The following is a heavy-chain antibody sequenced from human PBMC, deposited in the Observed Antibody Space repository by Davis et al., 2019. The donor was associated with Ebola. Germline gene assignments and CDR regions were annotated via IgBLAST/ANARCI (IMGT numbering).Heavy chain of an antibody. CDR2: ISGSGGST. J-gene: IGHJ4*02. D-gene: IGHD2-21*02. CDR1: GFTFSSYA. V-gene: IGHV3-23*01. Sequence: GESLKISCAASGFTFSSYAMSWVRQAPGKGLEWVSAISGSGGSTYYADSVKGRFTISRDNSKNTLYLQMNSLRAEDTAVYYCARDNVVVTAILDYWGQGTLVTVSS. CDR3: ARDNVVVTAILDY.